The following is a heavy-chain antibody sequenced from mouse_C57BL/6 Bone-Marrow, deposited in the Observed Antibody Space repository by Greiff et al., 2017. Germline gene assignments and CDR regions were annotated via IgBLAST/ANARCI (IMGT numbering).Heavy chain of an antibody. CDR3: AREGYYYGSSYRFYYAMDY. D-gene: IGHD1-1*01. CDR1: GYSFTDYN. CDR2: INPNYGTT. Sequence: VQLQQSGPELVKPGASVQISCKASGYSFTDYNMNWVKQSNGKSLEWIGVINPNYGTTSYNQKFKGKATLTVDQSSSTTYMQLNSLTSEDSAVYYCAREGYYYGSSYRFYYAMDYWGQGTSVTVSS. J-gene: IGHJ4*01. V-gene: IGHV1-39*01.